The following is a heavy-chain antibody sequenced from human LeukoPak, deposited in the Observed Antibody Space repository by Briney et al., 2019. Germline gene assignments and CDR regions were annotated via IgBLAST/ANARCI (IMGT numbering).Heavy chain of an antibody. CDR1: RYTFTGYY. Sequence: ASVKVSCKASRYTFTGYYMHWVRQAPGQGLEWMGWINPNSGVTDYAQNFQGRVTMTRDTSISTAYVELSRLRSDDTAVYYCARVDRLGATRGYFDYWGQGTLVTVSS. J-gene: IGHJ4*02. D-gene: IGHD1-26*01. CDR2: INPNSGVT. V-gene: IGHV1-2*02. CDR3: ARVDRLGATRGYFDY.